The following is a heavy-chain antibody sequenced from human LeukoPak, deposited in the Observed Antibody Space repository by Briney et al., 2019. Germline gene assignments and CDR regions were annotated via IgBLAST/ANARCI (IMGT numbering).Heavy chain of an antibody. D-gene: IGHD3-3*01. Sequence: SVKVSCKASGGTFSSYAISWVRQAPGQGLEWMGGIIPIFGTANYAQKFQGSVTITADESTSTAYMELSSLRSEDTAVYYCARADITIFGVVISLAFDIWGQGTMVTVSS. V-gene: IGHV1-69*13. CDR3: ARADITIFGVVISLAFDI. J-gene: IGHJ3*02. CDR2: IIPIFGTA. CDR1: GGTFSSYA.